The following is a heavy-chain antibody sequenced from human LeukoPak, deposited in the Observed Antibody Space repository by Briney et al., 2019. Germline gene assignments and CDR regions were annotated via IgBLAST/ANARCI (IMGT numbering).Heavy chain of an antibody. V-gene: IGHV3-11*03. CDR1: GFTFSDYY. Sequence: KPGGSLRLSCAASGFTFSDYYMSWIRQAPGKGLEWVSYISSSSSYTNYADSVKGRFTISRDNAKNSLYLQMNSLRAEDTAVYYCAKNPKKLWFGDPLAYYGMDVWGQGTTVTVSS. J-gene: IGHJ6*02. CDR2: ISSSSSYT. CDR3: AKNPKKLWFGDPLAYYGMDV. D-gene: IGHD3-10*01.